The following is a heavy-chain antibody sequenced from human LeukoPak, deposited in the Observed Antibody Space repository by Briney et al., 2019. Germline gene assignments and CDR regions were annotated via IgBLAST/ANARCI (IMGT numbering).Heavy chain of an antibody. V-gene: IGHV3-11*04. D-gene: IGHD6-6*01. CDR2: ISSSGSTI. CDR1: GFTFGDYA. CDR3: ARGGHISARSILY. J-gene: IGHJ4*02. Sequence: GGSLRLSCTASGFTFGDYAMSWVRQAPGKGLEWVSYISSSGSTIYYADSVKGRFTISRDNAKNSLYLQMSSLRAEDTAVYYCARGGHISARSILYWGQGTLVTVSS.